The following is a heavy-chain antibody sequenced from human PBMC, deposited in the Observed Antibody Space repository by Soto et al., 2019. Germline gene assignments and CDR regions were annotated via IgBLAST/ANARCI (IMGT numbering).Heavy chain of an antibody. Sequence: LSLTCAVYGGSFSGYYWSWIRQPPGKGLEWIGEINHSGSTNYNPSLKSRVTISVDTSKNQFSLKLSSVTAADTAVYYCASINSSGWYRFDYWGQGTLVTVSS. J-gene: IGHJ4*02. V-gene: IGHV4-34*01. CDR3: ASINSSGWYRFDY. CDR2: INHSGST. D-gene: IGHD6-19*01. CDR1: GGSFSGYY.